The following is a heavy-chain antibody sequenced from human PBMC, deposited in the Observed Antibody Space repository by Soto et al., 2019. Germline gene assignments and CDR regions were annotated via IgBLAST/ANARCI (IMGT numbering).Heavy chain of an antibody. Sequence: QVQLVQSGAEVKKPGASVKVSCKASGYTFTSYGISWVRQAPGQGLEWMGWISAYNGNTKYAQKLQGRVTMTTATSTSPAYMELRSLSSDDTAVYYCARDAAIGMNAYWGQGTLVTVSS. J-gene: IGHJ4*02. CDR1: GYTFTSYG. CDR2: ISAYNGNT. D-gene: IGHD1-1*01. CDR3: ARDAAIGMNAY. V-gene: IGHV1-18*01.